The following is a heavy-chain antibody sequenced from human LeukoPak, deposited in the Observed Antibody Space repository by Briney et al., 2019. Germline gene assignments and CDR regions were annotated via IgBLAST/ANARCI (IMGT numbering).Heavy chain of an antibody. CDR2: ISYDGSNK. CDR1: GFTFSSYA. CDR3: ARGFFSSWPADY. V-gene: IGHV3-30*04. D-gene: IGHD6-13*01. Sequence: GGSLRLSCAASGFTFSSYAMHWVRQAPGKGLEWVAVISYDGSNKYYADSVKGRFTISRDNSKNTLYLQMNSLRAEDTAVYYCARGFFSSWPADYWGQGTLVTVSS. J-gene: IGHJ4*02.